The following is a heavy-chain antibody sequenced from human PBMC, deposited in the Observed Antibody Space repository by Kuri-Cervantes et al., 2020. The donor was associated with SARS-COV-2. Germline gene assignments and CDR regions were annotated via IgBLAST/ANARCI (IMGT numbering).Heavy chain of an antibody. CDR3: ARGGTRRDDAFDI. CDR1: GGSISSYY. CDR2: IYYSGST. V-gene: IGHV4-59*12. Sequence: ESLKISCTVSGGSISSYYWSWIRQPPGKGLEWIGYIYYSGSTNYNPSLKSRVTISVDTSKNQFSLKLNSVTAADTAIYYCARGGTRRDDAFDIWGQGTLVTVSS. J-gene: IGHJ3*02.